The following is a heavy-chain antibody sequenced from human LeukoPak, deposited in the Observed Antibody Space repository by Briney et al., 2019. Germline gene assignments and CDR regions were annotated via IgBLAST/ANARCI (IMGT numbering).Heavy chain of an antibody. V-gene: IGHV4-59*01. D-gene: IGHD1-26*01. CDR2: VYYSGNT. J-gene: IGHJ5*02. CDR1: GGSISTYY. CDR3: ARAPLIVGAIGWFDP. Sequence: PSETLSLTCTVSGGSISTYYWSWIRQPPGKGLEWIGYVYYSGNTNYNPSLKSRVTISVDTSKNQFSLKLSSVTAADTAVYYCARAPLIVGAIGWFDPWGQGTLVTVSS.